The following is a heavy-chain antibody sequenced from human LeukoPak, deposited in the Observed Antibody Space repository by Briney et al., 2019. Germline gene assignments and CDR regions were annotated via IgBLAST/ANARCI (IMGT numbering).Heavy chain of an antibody. CDR1: TGSLTSNY. V-gene: IGHV4-59*01. CDR3: GREVSPSDHYYYYGVDV. D-gene: IGHD5/OR15-5a*01. Sequence: PSQTLSLTCLLSTGSLTSNYCSWIRQPQGRGLEWIGYSYYDMTANYYPSLKSRVAISVDTSKNQFSLNLSSVTAADTAVYYCGREVSPSDHYYYYGVDVWGRGTTVSVSS. CDR2: SYYDMTA. J-gene: IGHJ6*01.